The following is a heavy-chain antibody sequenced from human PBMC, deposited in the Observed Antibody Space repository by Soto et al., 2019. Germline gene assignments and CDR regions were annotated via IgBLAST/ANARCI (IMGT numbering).Heavy chain of an antibody. CDR1: GGTFSSYA. J-gene: IGHJ4*02. D-gene: IGHD3-3*02. V-gene: IGHV1-69*13. CDR3: ARAPHVGINPYYFDY. Sequence: ASVKVSCKASGGTFSSYAISWVRQAPGQGLEWMGGIIPIFGTANYAQKFQGRVTITADESTSTAYMELSSLRSEDTAVYYCARAPHVGINPYYFDYWGQGTLVTVSS. CDR2: IIPIFGTA.